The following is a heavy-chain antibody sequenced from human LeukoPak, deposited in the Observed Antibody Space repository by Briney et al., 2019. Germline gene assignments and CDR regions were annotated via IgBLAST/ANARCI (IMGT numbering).Heavy chain of an antibody. V-gene: IGHV3-30*04. CDR2: ISYDGSNK. CDR3: ARDSRFLEWLYYYYMDV. CDR1: GFTFSSYA. Sequence: GGSLRLSCAASGFTFSSYAMHWVRQAPGKGLEWVAVISYDGSNKYYADSVKGRFTFSRDNSKNSLYLQMNSLRAEDTAVYYCARDSRFLEWLYYYYMDVWGKGTTVTVSS. D-gene: IGHD3-3*01. J-gene: IGHJ6*03.